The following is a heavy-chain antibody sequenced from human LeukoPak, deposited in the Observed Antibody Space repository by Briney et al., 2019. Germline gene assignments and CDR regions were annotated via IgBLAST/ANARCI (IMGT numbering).Heavy chain of an antibody. CDR1: GFTFSTYS. D-gene: IGHD4-23*01. Sequence: PGGSLRLSCAASGFTFSTYSMNWVRQAPGKGLEWVSFISTGSSTIYYADSVKGRFTISRDNAKNSLYLQMNSLRDEDTAVYYCASGLRWFDYWGHGTLVTVSS. CDR2: ISTGSSTI. J-gene: IGHJ4*01. V-gene: IGHV3-48*02. CDR3: ASGLRWFDY.